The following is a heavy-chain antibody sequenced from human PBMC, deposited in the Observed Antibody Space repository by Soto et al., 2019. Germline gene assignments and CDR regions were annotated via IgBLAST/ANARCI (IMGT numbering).Heavy chain of an antibody. D-gene: IGHD4-17*01. CDR1: GGSISSYY. V-gene: IGHV4-59*01. CDR3: ARLDYGGNYTPLGY. J-gene: IGHJ4*02. CDR2: IYYSGST. Sequence: SETLSLTCTVSGGSISSYYWSWIRQPPGKGLEWIGYIYYSGSTNYNPSLKSRVTISVDTSKNQFSLKLSSVTAADTAVYYCARLDYGGNYTPLGYWGQGTLVTVSS.